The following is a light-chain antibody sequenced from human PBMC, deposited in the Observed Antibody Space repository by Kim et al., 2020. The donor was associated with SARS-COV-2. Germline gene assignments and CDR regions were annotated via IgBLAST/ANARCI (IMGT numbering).Light chain of an antibody. V-gene: IGLV3-1*01. Sequence: SVSPGQTVSITCSGDKLGDKYVCWYHQKPGQSPVLVIYQDSKRPSGIPERFSGSNSGNTATLTISGTQAMDEADYYCQAWDSSTGVFGTGTKVTVL. J-gene: IGLJ1*01. CDR3: QAWDSSTGV. CDR1: KLGDKY. CDR2: QDS.